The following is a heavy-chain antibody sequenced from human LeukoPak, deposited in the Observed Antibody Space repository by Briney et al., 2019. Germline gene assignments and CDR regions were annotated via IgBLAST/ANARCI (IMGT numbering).Heavy chain of an antibody. CDR2: INWNGGST. V-gene: IGHV3-20*04. CDR1: GFTFSSYG. CDR3: AKGWDSSGYSLDY. Sequence: GGSLRLSCAASGFTFSSYGMSWVRQAPGKGLEWVSGINWNGGSTGYADSVKGRFTISRDNAKNSLYLQMNSLRAEDMALYYCAKGWDSSGYSLDYWGQGTLVTVSS. D-gene: IGHD3-22*01. J-gene: IGHJ4*02.